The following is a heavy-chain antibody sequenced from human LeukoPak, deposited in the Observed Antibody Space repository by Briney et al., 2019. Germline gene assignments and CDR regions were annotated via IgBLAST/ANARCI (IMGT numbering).Heavy chain of an antibody. Sequence: GGSLRHACAASGFTVSSNYMSWVRQAPGKGLEWVSVIYSGGSTYYADSVKGRFTISRDNSKNTLYLQMNSLRAEDTAVYYCARAIWFGEFYWGQGTLVTVSS. CDR2: IYSGGST. CDR3: ARAIWFGEFY. V-gene: IGHV3-66*01. J-gene: IGHJ4*02. CDR1: GFTVSSNY. D-gene: IGHD3-10*01.